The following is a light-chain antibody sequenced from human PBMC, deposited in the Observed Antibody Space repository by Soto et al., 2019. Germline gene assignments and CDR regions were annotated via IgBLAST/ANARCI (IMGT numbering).Light chain of an antibody. CDR2: GAS. CDR3: QQRSNWFT. J-gene: IGKJ5*01. Sequence: EIVMTQSPATLSVSPGKRATLSCRASQSVSSNLAWYQQKAGQAPRLLMYGASTRAIGIPGRFSGSGSGTDFTLTISSLEPEDFAVYYCQQRSNWFTFGQGTRLEIK. V-gene: IGKV3-15*01. CDR1: QSVSSN.